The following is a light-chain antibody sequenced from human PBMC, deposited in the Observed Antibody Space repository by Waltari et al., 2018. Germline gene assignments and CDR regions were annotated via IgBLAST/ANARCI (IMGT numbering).Light chain of an antibody. J-gene: IGKJ2*01. Sequence: EVVLTQSPATLSLSPGETATLSCRASQSVGTYLAWYQQKPGQAPRLLIYDASNRATGSPDRCRGSGSGTDFTLTISSLEAEDFAVYYCQQRSNWTPHTFGQGARLEIK. CDR3: QQRSNWTPHT. CDR1: QSVGTY. CDR2: DAS. V-gene: IGKV3-11*01.